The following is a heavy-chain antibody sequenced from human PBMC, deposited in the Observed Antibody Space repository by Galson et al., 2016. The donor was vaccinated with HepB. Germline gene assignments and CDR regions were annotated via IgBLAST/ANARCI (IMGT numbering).Heavy chain of an antibody. V-gene: IGHV3-30*18. CDR1: GFRFSSYG. D-gene: IGHD3-10*01. Sequence: SLRLFCAASGFRFSSYGMHWVRQASGKGLEWVAVILYDGSKKYYADSVKGRFTISRDTSKNTLYLQMNSLRAEDTAVYYCAKDPYYYGSGIDLSFDYWGQGALVTVSS. CDR2: ILYDGSKK. J-gene: IGHJ4*02. CDR3: AKDPYYYGSGIDLSFDY.